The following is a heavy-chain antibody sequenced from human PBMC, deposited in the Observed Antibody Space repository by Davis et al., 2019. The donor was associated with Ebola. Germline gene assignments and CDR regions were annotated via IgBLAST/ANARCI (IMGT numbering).Heavy chain of an antibody. CDR3: ARAKDIVVVPAAKDGKYYYYGMDV. D-gene: IGHD2-2*01. CDR1: GGTFSSYA. V-gene: IGHV1-69*10. Sequence: SVTVSCKASGGTFSSYAISWVRQAPGQGLEWMGRIIPILGIANYAQKFQGRVTITADKSTSTAYMELSSLRSEDTAVYYCARAKDIVVVPAAKDGKYYYYGMDVWGQGTTVTVSS. J-gene: IGHJ6*02. CDR2: IIPILGIA.